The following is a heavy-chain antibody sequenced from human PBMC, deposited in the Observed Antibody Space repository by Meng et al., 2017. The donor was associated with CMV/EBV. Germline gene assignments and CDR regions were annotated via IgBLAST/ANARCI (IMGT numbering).Heavy chain of an antibody. V-gene: IGHV3-33*06. CDR2: IWYDGSNK. CDR3: AKVRRVVTKGSDYGMDV. D-gene: IGHD3-3*01. J-gene: IGHJ6*02. Sequence: GESLKISCAASGFTFSSYWMSWVRQAPGKGLEWVAVIWYDGSNKYYADSVKGRFTISRDNSKNTLYLQMNSLRAEDTAVYYCAKVRRVVTKGSDYGMDVWSQGTTVTVSS. CDR1: GFTFSSYW.